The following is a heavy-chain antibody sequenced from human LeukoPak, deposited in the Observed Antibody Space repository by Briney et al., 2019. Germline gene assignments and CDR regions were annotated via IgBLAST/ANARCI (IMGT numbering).Heavy chain of an antibody. Sequence: GGSLRLSCAASGFTVSNNYMSWVRQAPGKGLEWVSVIYSGGGTYYADSVKGRFTISRDNSKNTLFLQMNSLRAEDTAVYYCARDRGDGYKGYDYWGQGTLVTVSS. CDR2: IYSGGGT. CDR1: GFTVSNNY. V-gene: IGHV3-53*01. D-gene: IGHD5-24*01. J-gene: IGHJ4*02. CDR3: ARDRGDGYKGYDY.